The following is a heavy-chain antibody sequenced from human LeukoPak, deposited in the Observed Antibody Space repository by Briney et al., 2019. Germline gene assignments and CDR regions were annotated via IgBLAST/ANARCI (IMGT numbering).Heavy chain of an antibody. CDR1: GGSIRYYF. V-gene: IGHV4-59*08. D-gene: IGHD3-10*01. CDR2: IHYSGST. Sequence: SETLSLTCTVSGGSIRYYFWSWIRQPPGKGLEWIGHIHYSGSTNYNPSLKSRVTISVDTSKKQFSLKLSSVTAADTAVYYCARHVGGGDPLALDYWGQGTLVTVSS. CDR3: ARHVGGGDPLALDY. J-gene: IGHJ4*02.